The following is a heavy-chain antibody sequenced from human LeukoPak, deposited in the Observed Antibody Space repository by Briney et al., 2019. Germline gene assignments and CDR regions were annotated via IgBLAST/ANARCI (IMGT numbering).Heavy chain of an antibody. J-gene: IGHJ4*02. CDR3: ARGWDGIAVAGSFDY. Sequence: PSETLSFTSTVSGGSTSGYSWSWIRQPPGKGLEWIGDTYYSGSTNYNSSLTSRIPISVDTSKNQFSLKLISVTSADTAVYYCARGWDGIAVAGSFDYWGQGTLVTVSS. CDR1: GGSTSGYS. CDR2: TYYSGST. V-gene: IGHV4-59*01. D-gene: IGHD6-19*01.